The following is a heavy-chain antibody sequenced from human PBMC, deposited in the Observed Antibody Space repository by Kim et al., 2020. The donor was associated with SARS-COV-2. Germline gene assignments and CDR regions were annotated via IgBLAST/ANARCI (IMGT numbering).Heavy chain of an antibody. CDR3: AREGVGVLRYFDWLGPNYYYGMDV. V-gene: IGHV1-18*04. CDR1: GYTFTSYG. Sequence: ASVKVSCKASGYTFTSYGISWVRQAPGQGLEWMGWISAYNGNTNYAQKLQGRVTMTTDTSTSTAYMELRSLRSDDTAMYYCAREGVGVLRYFDWLGPNYYYGMDVWGQGTTVTVSS. CDR2: ISAYNGNT. J-gene: IGHJ6*02. D-gene: IGHD3-9*01.